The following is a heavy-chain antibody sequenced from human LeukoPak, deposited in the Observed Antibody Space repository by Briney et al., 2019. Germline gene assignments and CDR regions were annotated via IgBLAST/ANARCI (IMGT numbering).Heavy chain of an antibody. D-gene: IGHD3-16*01. CDR1: GFTFSSYG. Sequence: PGGSLRLSCAASGFTFSSYGMHWVRQAPGKGLEWVAVIWYDGSNKYYADSVKGRFTISRDNSKNTLYLQMNSLRAEDTAVYYCAKDLRLMGYYMDVWGKGTTVTVSS. V-gene: IGHV3-30*02. CDR3: AKDLRLMGYYMDV. CDR2: IWYDGSNK. J-gene: IGHJ6*03.